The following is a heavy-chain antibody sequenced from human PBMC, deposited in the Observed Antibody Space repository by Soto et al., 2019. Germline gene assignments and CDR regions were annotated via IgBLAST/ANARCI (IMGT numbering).Heavy chain of an antibody. CDR2: SSSSSSYI. D-gene: IGHD2-2*01. J-gene: IGHJ4*02. Sequence: EVQLVESGGGLVKPGGSLRLSCAASGFTFSSYSMNWVRQAPGKGLEWVSSSSSSSSYIYYADSVKGRFTISRDNAKNSRDLQMNSLRAEDTAVYYCARDELDIVVVPAAAGDYWGQGTLVTVSS. V-gene: IGHV3-21*01. CDR1: GFTFSSYS. CDR3: ARDELDIVVVPAAAGDY.